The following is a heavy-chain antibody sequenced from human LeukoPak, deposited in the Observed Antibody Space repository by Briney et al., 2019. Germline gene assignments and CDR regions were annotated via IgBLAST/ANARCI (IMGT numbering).Heavy chain of an antibody. CDR1: GYTFTSYG. CDR2: ISAYNGNT. Sequence: ASVKVSCKASGYTFTSYGISWVRQAPGQGLEWMGWISAYNGNTNYAQKLQGRVTMTTDTSTSTAYMELSSLRSEDTAVYYCARTYYYDSSGYFYYYYGMDVWGQGTTVTVSS. V-gene: IGHV1-18*01. CDR3: ARTYYYDSSGYFYYYYGMDV. D-gene: IGHD3-22*01. J-gene: IGHJ6*02.